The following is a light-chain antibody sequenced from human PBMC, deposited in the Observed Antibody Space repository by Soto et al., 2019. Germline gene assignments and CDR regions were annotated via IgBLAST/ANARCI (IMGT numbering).Light chain of an antibody. CDR2: SGS. Sequence: DLQMTQSASSLSAFVGDSVTITCRASQKISTYLAWFQQKPGEAPRLLIYSGSSLSSGVPSRFIGSGSGTDFNLTISGLQPEDVATYYCQQNYSPPLSFGGGTKVEI. V-gene: IGKV1-39*01. CDR3: QQNYSPPLS. CDR1: QKISTY. J-gene: IGKJ4*01.